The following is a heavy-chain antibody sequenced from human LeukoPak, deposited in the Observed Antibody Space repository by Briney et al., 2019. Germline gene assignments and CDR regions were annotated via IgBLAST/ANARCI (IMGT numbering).Heavy chain of an antibody. D-gene: IGHD3-10*01. J-gene: IGHJ5*02. CDR1: GYTFTSYT. Sequence: GASVKVSCKASGYTFTSYTIHWVRQAPGQRLEWMGWINPNSGGTNYAQKFQGRVTMTRDTSISTAYMELSRLRSDDTAVYYCASRSGQRYESWGQGTLVTVSS. V-gene: IGHV1-2*02. CDR2: INPNSGGT. CDR3: ASRSGQRYES.